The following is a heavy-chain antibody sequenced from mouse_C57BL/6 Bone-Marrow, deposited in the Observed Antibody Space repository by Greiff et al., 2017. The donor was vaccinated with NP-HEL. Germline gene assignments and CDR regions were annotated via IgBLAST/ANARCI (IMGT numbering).Heavy chain of an antibody. CDR3: TTGGNSPWFAY. V-gene: IGHV14-4*01. CDR1: GFNIKDAY. Sequence: VQLQQSGAELVRPGASVQLSCTASGFNIKDAYMHWVKQSPEQGLVWIVCVAPENGDTEYASKFQGKATITADTSSNTAYLQLSSLTSEDTAVYYGTTGGNSPWFAYWGQGTLVTVSA. CDR2: VAPENGDT. J-gene: IGHJ3*01. D-gene: IGHD2-1*01.